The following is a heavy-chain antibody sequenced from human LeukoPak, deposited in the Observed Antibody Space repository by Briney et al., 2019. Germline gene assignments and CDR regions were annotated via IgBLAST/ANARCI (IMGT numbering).Heavy chain of an antibody. CDR1: GYTFTGYY. Sequence: ASVKVSCKASGYTFTGYYMHWVRQAPGQGLEWMGWINPNSGGTNYARKFQGRVTMTRDTSISTAYMELSRLRSDDTAVYYCARGWGTYYYDSSGYPLKYWGQGTLVTVSS. CDR2: INPNSGGT. D-gene: IGHD3-22*01. J-gene: IGHJ4*02. V-gene: IGHV1-2*02. CDR3: ARGWGTYYYDSSGYPLKY.